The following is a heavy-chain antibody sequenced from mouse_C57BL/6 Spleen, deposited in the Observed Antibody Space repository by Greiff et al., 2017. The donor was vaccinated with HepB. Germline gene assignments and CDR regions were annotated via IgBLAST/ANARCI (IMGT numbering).Heavy chain of an antibody. CDR1: GYSITSDY. D-gene: IGHD4-1*01. CDR3: ARYAGTGPFDD. CDR2: ISYSGST. Sequence: VQLKQSGPGLAKPSQTLSLTCSVTGYSITSDYWNWIRKFPGNKLEYMGYISYSGSTYYNPSLKSRISITRDTSKNQYYLQLNSVPTEDTATYCGARYAGTGPFDDWGQGTTLTVSS. V-gene: IGHV3-8*01. J-gene: IGHJ2*01.